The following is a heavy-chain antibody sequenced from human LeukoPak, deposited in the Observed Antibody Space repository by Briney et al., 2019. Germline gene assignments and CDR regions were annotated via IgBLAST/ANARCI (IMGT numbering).Heavy chain of an antibody. Sequence: GGSLRLSCAASGFTFSSYWMSWVRQAAGRGLEWVAYIKQDGSEKYYVDSVKGRFTISRDNAESSLYLQMNSLRAEDSAVYYCARVGLKGATTIRSSDYWGQGTLVTASS. CDR3: ARVGLKGATTIRSSDY. D-gene: IGHD1-26*01. V-gene: IGHV3-7*01. J-gene: IGHJ4*02. CDR1: GFTFSSYW. CDR2: IKQDGSEK.